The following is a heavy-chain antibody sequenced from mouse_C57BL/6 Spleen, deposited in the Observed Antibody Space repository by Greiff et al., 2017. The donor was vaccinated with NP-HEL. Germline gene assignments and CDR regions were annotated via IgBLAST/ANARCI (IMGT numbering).Heavy chain of an antibody. Sequence: VQLQQSGPGLVKPSQSLSLTCSVTGYSITSGYYWNWIRQFPGNKLEWMGYISYDGSNNYNPSLKNRISITRDTSKNQFFLKLNSVTTEDTATYYCAIYDYDFDYWGQGTTLTVSS. J-gene: IGHJ2*01. D-gene: IGHD2-4*01. CDR1: GYSITSGYY. CDR3: AIYDYDFDY. V-gene: IGHV3-6*01. CDR2: ISYDGSN.